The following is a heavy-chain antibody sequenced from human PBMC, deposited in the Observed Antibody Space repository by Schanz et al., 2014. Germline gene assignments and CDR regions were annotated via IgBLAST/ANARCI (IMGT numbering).Heavy chain of an antibody. J-gene: IGHJ4*02. V-gene: IGHV3-33*08. CDR1: GLTFSYYY. CDR3: AREDCSATSCYFRY. D-gene: IGHD2-21*01. Sequence: PGGSLRLSSAASGLTFSYYYMSWIRQAPGKGLEWVAVIRYDGRNKNFVEAVKGRFTISRDNSNNTVYLQMNTLRAEDTAVYYCAREDCSATSCYFRYWGQGTLVTVSS. CDR2: IRYDGRNK.